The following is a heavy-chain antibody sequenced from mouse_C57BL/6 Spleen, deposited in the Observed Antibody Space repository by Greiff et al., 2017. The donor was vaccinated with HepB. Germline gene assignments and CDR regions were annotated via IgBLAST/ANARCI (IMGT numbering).Heavy chain of an antibody. J-gene: IGHJ4*01. D-gene: IGHD1-1*01. CDR3: ARSYGSRNYAMDY. CDR1: GYTFTSYW. V-gene: IGHV1-55*01. CDR2: IYPGSGST. Sequence: VQLQQPGAELVKPGASVKMSCKASGYTFTSYWITWVKQRPGQGLEWIGDIYPGSGSTNYNEKFKSKATLTVDTSSSTAYMQLSSLTSEDSAVYYCARSYGSRNYAMDYWGQGTSVTVSS.